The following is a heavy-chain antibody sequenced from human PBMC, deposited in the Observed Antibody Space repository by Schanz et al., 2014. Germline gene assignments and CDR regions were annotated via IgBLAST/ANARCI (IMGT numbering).Heavy chain of an antibody. V-gene: IGHV3-30*04. CDR1: GFTFSSYA. CDR3: ARGGRGGYPGRAFDM. J-gene: IGHJ3*02. CDR2: TSSDGSLK. D-gene: IGHD5-12*01. Sequence: QVQLVESGGGVVQPGRSLRLSCAASGFTFSSYAVHWVRQAPDKGLVWVAVTSSDGSLKYYADSVKGRFTISRDNSRDTVYLQMNTLRGEATAVFYFARGGRGGYPGRAFDMWGQGTMVTASS.